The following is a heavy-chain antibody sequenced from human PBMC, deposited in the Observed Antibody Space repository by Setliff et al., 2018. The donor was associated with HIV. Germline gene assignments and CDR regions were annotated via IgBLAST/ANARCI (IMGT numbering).Heavy chain of an antibody. CDR2: VCYSRSS. J-gene: IGHJ4*02. V-gene: IGHV4-39*01. CDR1: GGSVSSSSSY. D-gene: IGHD3-10*01. Sequence: PSETLSLTCTVSGGSVSSSSSYWGWIRQPPGKGLEWIGNVCYSRSSYYNPSLKSRVTISVDTSKNQFSLKLSSVTAADTAVYYCARWHPPYGFWEEDYWGQGTLVTVSS. CDR3: ARWHPPYGFWEEDY.